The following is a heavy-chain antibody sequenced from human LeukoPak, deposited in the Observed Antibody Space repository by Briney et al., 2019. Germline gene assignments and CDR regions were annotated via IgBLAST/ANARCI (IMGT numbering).Heavy chain of an antibody. CDR3: ARLDRSSYSGSYSTFDY. CDR1: GFSFSDFA. V-gene: IGHV3-23*01. Sequence: GGSLRLSCKASGFSFSDFAMTWVRQAPGKGLEWVSTMSGRGDSTYYADSVKGRFTVSRDNSDNTLYLQMNSLRAEDTAVYYCARLDRSSYSGSYSTFDYWGQGTLVTVSS. CDR2: MSGRGDST. D-gene: IGHD1-26*01. J-gene: IGHJ4*02.